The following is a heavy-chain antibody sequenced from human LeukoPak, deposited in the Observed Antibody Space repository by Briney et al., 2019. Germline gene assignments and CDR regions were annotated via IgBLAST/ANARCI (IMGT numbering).Heavy chain of an antibody. CDR3: ARDSEGVTGTTPWFDP. J-gene: IGHJ5*02. CDR2: ISSSSSYI. CDR1: GFTFSGYN. D-gene: IGHD1-7*01. Sequence: PGGSLRLSCAASGFTFSGYNMNWVRQAPGKGLEWVSSISSSSSYIYYADSVKGRFTISRDNAKNSLYLQMNSLRAEDTAVYYCARDSEGVTGTTPWFDPWGQGTLVTVSS. V-gene: IGHV3-21*01.